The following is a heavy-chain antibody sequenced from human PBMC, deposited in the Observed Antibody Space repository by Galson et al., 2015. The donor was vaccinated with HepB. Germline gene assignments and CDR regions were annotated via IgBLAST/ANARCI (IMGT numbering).Heavy chain of an antibody. J-gene: IGHJ4*02. CDR2: IRTKTNGETT. CDR3: TRGGGSLVG. CDR1: GFTFGDNV. D-gene: IGHD1-26*01. Sequence: SLRLSCAASGFTFGDNVMTWVRQAPGKGLEWVGLIRTKTNGETTEYAASVKGRFTISRDDSKSIAYLQMDSLRTEDTAIYYCTRGGGSLVGWGQGTLVTVSS. V-gene: IGHV3-49*04.